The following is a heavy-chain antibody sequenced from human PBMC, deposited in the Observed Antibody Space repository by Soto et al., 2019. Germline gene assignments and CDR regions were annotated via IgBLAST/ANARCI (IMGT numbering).Heavy chain of an antibody. Sequence: QVKLVQSGAEVKKPGASVKVSCKASGYTFTNYDINWVRQATGQGLEWMGWMNPNSGNTGHALQFQGRVTMTRDTYTSTAYMELSNLRSEDTAGYYCARVYGDADFWGQGTLVTVSS. V-gene: IGHV1-8*01. D-gene: IGHD4-17*01. CDR1: GYTFTNYD. CDR2: MNPNSGNT. J-gene: IGHJ4*02. CDR3: ARVYGDADF.